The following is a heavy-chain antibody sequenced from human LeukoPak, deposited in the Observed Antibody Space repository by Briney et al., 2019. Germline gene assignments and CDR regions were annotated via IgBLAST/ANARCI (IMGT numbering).Heavy chain of an antibody. CDR3: TRDRLWFGESPDAFDI. CDR1: GFTFGDYA. V-gene: IGHV3-49*04. D-gene: IGHD3-10*01. Sequence: GGSLRLSCTASGFTFGDYAMSWVRQAPGKGLEWVGFIRSKAYGGTTEYAAYVKSRFTISRDDSKSIAYLQMNSLKTEDTAVYYCTRDRLWFGESPDAFDIWGQGTMVTVSS. J-gene: IGHJ3*02. CDR2: IRSKAYGGTT.